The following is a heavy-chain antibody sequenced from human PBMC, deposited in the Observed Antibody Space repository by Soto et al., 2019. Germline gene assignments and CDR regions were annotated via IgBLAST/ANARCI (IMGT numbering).Heavy chain of an antibody. CDR2: IYYSGST. CDR1: GGSISSSSYY. CDR3: ARHEAPSGWYFDY. Sequence: QLQLQESGPGLVKPSETLSLTCTVSGGSISSSSYYWGWIRQPPGKGLEWIGSIYYSGSTYYNPSLKSRVTTAVDTSKTQFLLKLCAVTAAVTAVYYCARHEAPSGWYFDYWGQGTLVTVSS. J-gene: IGHJ4*02. D-gene: IGHD6-19*01. V-gene: IGHV4-39*01.